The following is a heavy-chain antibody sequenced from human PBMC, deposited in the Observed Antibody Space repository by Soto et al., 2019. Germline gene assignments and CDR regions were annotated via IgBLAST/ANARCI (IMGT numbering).Heavy chain of an antibody. J-gene: IGHJ4*02. Sequence: PGGSPRLSCAVFGVTLSSYEMNWVRQAPGKGLEWVSYINKNGGTVSYADSVKGRFTISRDNAENSLHLQMNSLRAEDTAVYYCATGVWYYFDYWGQGALVTVSS. D-gene: IGHD2-21*01. CDR3: ATGVWYYFDY. CDR2: INKNGGTV. V-gene: IGHV3-48*03. CDR1: GVTLSSYE.